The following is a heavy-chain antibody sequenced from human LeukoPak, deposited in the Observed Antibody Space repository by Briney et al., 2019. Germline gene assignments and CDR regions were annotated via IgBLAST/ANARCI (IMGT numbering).Heavy chain of an antibody. Sequence: PGGSLRLSCAASGFTFSSYEMNWVRQAPGKGLEWVSYISSSGSTIYYADSVKGRFTISRDNAKNSLYLQMNSLRAEDTAVYYCARDSSGYYLGGNYWGQGTLVTASS. CDR3: ARDSSGYYLGGNY. D-gene: IGHD3-22*01. CDR1: GFTFSSYE. J-gene: IGHJ4*02. CDR2: ISSSGSTI. V-gene: IGHV3-48*03.